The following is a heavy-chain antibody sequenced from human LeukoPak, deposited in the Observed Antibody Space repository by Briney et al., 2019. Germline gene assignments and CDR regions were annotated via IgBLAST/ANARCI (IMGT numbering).Heavy chain of an antibody. D-gene: IGHD6-19*01. Sequence: ASVKVSCKASGYTFTSYYMHWVRQAPGQGLEWMGIINPSGGSTSYAQKFQGRVTMTRDTSTSTDYMELSSLRSEDTAVYYCARIRYSSGWYFDAFDIWGQGTMVTVSS. V-gene: IGHV1-46*01. CDR2: INPSGGST. CDR1: GYTFTSYY. CDR3: ARIRYSSGWYFDAFDI. J-gene: IGHJ3*02.